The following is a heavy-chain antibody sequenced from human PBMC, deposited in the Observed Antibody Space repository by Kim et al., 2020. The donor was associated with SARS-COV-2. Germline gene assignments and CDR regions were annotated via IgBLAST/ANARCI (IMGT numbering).Heavy chain of an antibody. J-gene: IGHJ3*02. CDR3: AMRTGPGAFDAVDI. CDR2: ISAYNGNT. Sequence: ASVKVSCKASGYTFTSYGISWVRQAPGQGLEWMGWISAYNGNTNYAQKLQGRVTMTTDTSTSTAYMQLRSLRSDDTAVYYCAMRTGPGAFDAVDIWGQGTMVTVSS. V-gene: IGHV1-18*01. D-gene: IGHD1-1*01. CDR1: GYTFTSYG.